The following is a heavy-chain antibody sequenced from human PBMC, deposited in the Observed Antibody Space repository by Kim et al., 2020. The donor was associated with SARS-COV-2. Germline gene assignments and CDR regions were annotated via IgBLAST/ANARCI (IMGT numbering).Heavy chain of an antibody. CDR3: ARDARVTTTPSYYYYGVDV. J-gene: IGHJ6*02. V-gene: IGHV3-21*04. Sequence: GGSLRLSCSASGFTFSSHSINWVRQPPGQGLEWVSSISSSGSYIYYADSVKGRFTISRDNARNSLSLQMNSLRAEDTAVYYCARDARVTTTPSYYYYGVDVWGQGTTVTVSS. CDR1: GFTFSSHS. CDR2: ISSSGSYI. D-gene: IGHD5-12*01.